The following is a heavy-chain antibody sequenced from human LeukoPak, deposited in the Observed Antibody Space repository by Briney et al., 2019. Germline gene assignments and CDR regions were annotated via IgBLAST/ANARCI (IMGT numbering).Heavy chain of an antibody. Sequence: ASVKVSCKASGYSFTSYAINWVRQAPGRGLEWMGWISAYNGNTEYSQKVQGRVTMTTDASTSTAYMELVSLTSDDTAVYYCARDPLRSSWSTYNNAMDVWGQGTTVTVS. CDR1: GYSFTSYA. V-gene: IGHV1-18*04. CDR2: ISAYNGNT. D-gene: IGHD6-13*01. J-gene: IGHJ6*02. CDR3: ARDPLRSSWSTYNNAMDV.